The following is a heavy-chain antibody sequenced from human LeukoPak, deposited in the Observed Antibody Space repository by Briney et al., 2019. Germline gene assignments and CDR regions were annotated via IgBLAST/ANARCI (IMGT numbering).Heavy chain of an antibody. CDR3: ARAAEYSSGWYLFDY. CDR1: GSSISNYY. D-gene: IGHD6-19*01. V-gene: IGHV4-4*07. J-gene: IGHJ4*02. Sequence: SETLSLTCTVSGSSISNYYWTWIRQPAGKGLEWIGRIYTSGGTNYDPSLKTRVTMSVDTSKNQVSLKLSSVTAADTAMYYCARAAEYSSGWYLFDYWGQGILVTVSA. CDR2: IYTSGGT.